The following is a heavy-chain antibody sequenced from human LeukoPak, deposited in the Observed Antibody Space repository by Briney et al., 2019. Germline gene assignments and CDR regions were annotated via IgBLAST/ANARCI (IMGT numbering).Heavy chain of an antibody. J-gene: IGHJ6*03. D-gene: IGHD3-3*01. CDR3: ARVSITIFGVVRYYYYYYMDV. V-gene: IGHV1-2*02. CDR2: INANSGDT. Sequence: ASVKVSCEASGYIFTGYYMHWVRQAPGQGLEWMGWINANSGDTNYAQKFQGRVTMTRDTSISTDYMELRSLRSDDTAVYYCARVSITIFGVVRYYYYYYMDVWGKGTTVTVSS. CDR1: GYIFTGYY.